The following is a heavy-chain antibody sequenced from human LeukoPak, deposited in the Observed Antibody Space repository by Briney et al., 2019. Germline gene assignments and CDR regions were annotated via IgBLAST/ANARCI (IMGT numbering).Heavy chain of an antibody. D-gene: IGHD3-22*01. CDR3: ARGYYDSNAQLFDY. CDR1: GFTFSSYW. CDR2: IKQDGSEK. J-gene: IGHJ4*02. V-gene: IGHV3-7*01. Sequence: PGGSLRLSCAASGFTFSSYWMSWVRQAPGEGLEWVANIKQDGSEKYYVDSVKGRFTISRDNAKNSLYLQMNSLRAEDTAVYYCARGYYDSNAQLFDYWGQGTLVTVSS.